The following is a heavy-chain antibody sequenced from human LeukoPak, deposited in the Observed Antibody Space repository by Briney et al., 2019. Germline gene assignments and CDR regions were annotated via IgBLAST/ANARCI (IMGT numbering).Heavy chain of an antibody. J-gene: IGHJ4*02. V-gene: IGHV1-18*01. CDR2: ISAYNGNT. CDR1: GYTFTSYA. Sequence: GSSVKVSCKASGYTFTSYAMHWVRQAPGQGLEWMGWISAYNGNTNYAQKLQGRVTMTTDTSTSTAYMELRSLRSDDTAVYYCARDWKYYYDSSGYYYFDYWGQGTLVTVSS. CDR3: ARDWKYYYDSSGYYYFDY. D-gene: IGHD3-22*01.